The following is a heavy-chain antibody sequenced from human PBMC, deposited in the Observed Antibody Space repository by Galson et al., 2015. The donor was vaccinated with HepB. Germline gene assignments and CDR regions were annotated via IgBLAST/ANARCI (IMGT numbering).Heavy chain of an antibody. D-gene: IGHD2-2*01. CDR1: GYTFTGYY. J-gene: IGHJ4*02. V-gene: IGHV1-2*06. CDR2: IYPNSGGT. CDR3: ARDNCAVEDCGSTAYDY. Sequence: SVKVSCKASGYTFTGYYMHWLRQAPGQGLEWMGRIYPNSGGTNYAQMFQGRVTMTRDTSISTAYMELSSLRSDDTAVYYCARDNCAVEDCGSTAYDYWGQGTLVTVSS.